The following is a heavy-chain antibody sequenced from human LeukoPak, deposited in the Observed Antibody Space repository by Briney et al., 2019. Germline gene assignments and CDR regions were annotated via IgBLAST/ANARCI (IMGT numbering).Heavy chain of an antibody. CDR1: GFTFSAYA. D-gene: IGHD4-17*01. Sequence: PGGSLRLSCTASGFTFSAYAMMWVRQAPGKGPEWVSAIRGGGTSEFYADSVKGRFRISRDNSKDTLFLQMNGLRAEDTAVYYCARDPNGDYIGAFDMWGPGTMVTVSS. CDR3: ARDPNGDYIGAFDM. CDR2: IRGGGTSE. V-gene: IGHV3-23*01. J-gene: IGHJ3*02.